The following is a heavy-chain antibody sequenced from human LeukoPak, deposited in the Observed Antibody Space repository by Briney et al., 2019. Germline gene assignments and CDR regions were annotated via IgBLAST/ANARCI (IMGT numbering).Heavy chain of an antibody. J-gene: IGHJ4*02. CDR1: GYSITSGYY. CDR3: ARDQDYYGSGSYGPDY. V-gene: IGHV4-38-2*02. CDR2: VYHSGST. D-gene: IGHD3-10*01. Sequence: SETLSLTCTVSGYSITSGYYWGWIRQPPGKGLEWIGSVYHSGSTFYNPSLKSRVTVLADPSKNQFSLKLTSVTAVDTAVYYCARDQDYYGSGSYGPDYWGQGILVTVSS.